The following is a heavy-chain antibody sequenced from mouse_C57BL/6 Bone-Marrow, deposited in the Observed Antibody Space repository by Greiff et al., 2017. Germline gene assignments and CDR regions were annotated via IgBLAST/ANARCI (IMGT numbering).Heavy chain of an antibody. J-gene: IGHJ1*03. CDR1: GFSINSDCY. CDR3: ARAEVTPWYFDV. V-gene: IGHV3-3*01. Sequence: EVQLKESGPSLVRPSQPLSLTCTVTGFSINSDCYWIWIRQFPGNKLEYIGYTFYSGITYYNPSLESRTYITRDTSKNQFSLKLSSVTTEDTATYYCARAEVTPWYFDVWGTGTTVTVSS. CDR2: TFYSGIT. D-gene: IGHD2-2*01.